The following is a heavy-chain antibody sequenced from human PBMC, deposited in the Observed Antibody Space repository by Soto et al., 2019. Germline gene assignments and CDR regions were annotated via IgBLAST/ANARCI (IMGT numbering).Heavy chain of an antibody. CDR2: IYYSGST. D-gene: IGHD2-21*02. V-gene: IGHV4-31*02. Sequence: SSGGYYWSWIRQHPGKGLKWIGYIYYSGSTYCNPSLKSRVTISVDTSKNQFSLKLSSVTAADTAVYYCAKAAVVTAYAYLNAFVIWGQGTMFTVSS. J-gene: IGHJ3*02. CDR1: SSGGYY. CDR3: AKAAVVTAYAYLNAFVI.